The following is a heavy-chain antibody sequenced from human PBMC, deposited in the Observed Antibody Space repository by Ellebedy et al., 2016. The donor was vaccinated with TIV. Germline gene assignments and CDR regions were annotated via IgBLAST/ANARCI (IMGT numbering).Heavy chain of an antibody. V-gene: IGHV4-4*07. CDR3: ARVVPFGEFKSWFDP. CDR2: IYATVST. Sequence: MPSETLSLTCTVSGGSLSADYWHWIRQPAGKRLEWIGRIYATVSTNYNPSLKSRVTMSVERSKDQLSLRLISVTAADTAVYYCARVVPFGEFKSWFDPWGQGTLVTVSS. J-gene: IGHJ5*02. CDR1: GGSLSADY. D-gene: IGHD3-10*01.